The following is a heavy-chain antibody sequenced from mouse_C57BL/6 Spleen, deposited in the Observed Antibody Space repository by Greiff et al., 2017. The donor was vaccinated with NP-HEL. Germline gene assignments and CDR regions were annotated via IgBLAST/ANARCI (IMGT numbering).Heavy chain of an antibody. D-gene: IGHD1-1*01. CDR2: IDPNSGGT. CDR3: ARDYGRRDFYWYFDV. J-gene: IGHJ1*03. Sequence: VKQSCKASGYTFTSYWMHWVKQRPGRGLEWIGRIDPNSGGTKYNEKFKSKATLTVDKPSSTAYMQLSSLTSEDSAVYYCARDYGRRDFYWYFDVWGTGTTVTVSS. CDR1: GYTFTSYW. V-gene: IGHV1-72*01.